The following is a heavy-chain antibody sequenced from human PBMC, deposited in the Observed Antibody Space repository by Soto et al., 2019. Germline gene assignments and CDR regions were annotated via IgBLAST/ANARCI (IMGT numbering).Heavy chain of an antibody. CDR1: GGSISSYY. J-gene: IGHJ4*02. CDR3: ARDQTRGYCSGGSCYSGDYFDY. D-gene: IGHD2-15*01. Sequence: ASETLSLTCTVSGGSISSYYWSWIRQPAGKGLEWIGRIYTIGSTNYNPSLKSRVTMSVDTSKNQFSLKLSSVTAADTAVYYCARDQTRGYCSGGSCYSGDYFDYWGQGTLVTVSS. CDR2: IYTIGST. V-gene: IGHV4-4*07.